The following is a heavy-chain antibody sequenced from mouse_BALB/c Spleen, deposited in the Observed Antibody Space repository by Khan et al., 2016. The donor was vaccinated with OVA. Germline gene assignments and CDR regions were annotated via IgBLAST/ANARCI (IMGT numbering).Heavy chain of an antibody. CDR3: TRPGDDYYGSSLFYAMDY. J-gene: IGHJ4*01. CDR1: GYAFTNYL. Sequence: QVQLKQSGAELVRPGTSVKVSCKASGYAFTNYLIEWIKQRPGQGLEWIGVINPGSGGTNYNEKFKDKATLTADKSSSIAYMQLSSLTSDDSAVYFCTRPGDDYYGSSLFYAMDYWGQGTSGTVSS. CDR2: INPGSGGT. D-gene: IGHD1-1*01. V-gene: IGHV1-54*01.